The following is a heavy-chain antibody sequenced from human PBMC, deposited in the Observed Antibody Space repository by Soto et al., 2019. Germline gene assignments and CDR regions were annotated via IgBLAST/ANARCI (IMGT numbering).Heavy chain of an antibody. CDR2: IIPIFGTA. Sequence: QVQLVQSGAEVKKPGSSVKVSCKASGGTFSSYAISWVRQAPGQGLEWMGGIIPIFGTANYAQKFQGRVTITADESTSTAYMELSSLRSEDTAVYYCAGPTYYDILTGYPIPYGMDVWGQGTTVTVSS. CDR3: AGPTYYDILTGYPIPYGMDV. D-gene: IGHD3-9*01. CDR1: GGTFSSYA. V-gene: IGHV1-69*01. J-gene: IGHJ6*02.